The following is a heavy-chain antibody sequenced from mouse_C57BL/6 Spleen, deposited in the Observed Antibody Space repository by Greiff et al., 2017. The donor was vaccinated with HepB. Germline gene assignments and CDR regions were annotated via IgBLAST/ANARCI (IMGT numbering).Heavy chain of an antibody. J-gene: IGHJ2*01. V-gene: IGHV1-58*01. Sequence: VHVKQSGAELVRPGSSVKMSCKTSGYTFTSYGINWVKQRPGQGLEWIGYIYIGNGYTEYNEKFKGKATLTSDTSSSTAYMQLSSLTSEDSAIYFCARSGTYYSNYDVFDYWGQGTTLTVSS. D-gene: IGHD2-5*01. CDR2: IYIGNGYT. CDR1: GYTFTSYG. CDR3: ARSGTYYSNYDVFDY.